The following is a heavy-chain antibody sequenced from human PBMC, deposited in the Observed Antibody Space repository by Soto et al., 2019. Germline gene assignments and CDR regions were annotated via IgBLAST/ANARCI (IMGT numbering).Heavy chain of an antibody. D-gene: IGHD3-10*01. J-gene: IGHJ4*02. Sequence: EVQLVESGGGLIQPGGSLRLSCAVSGFTVSNNYMSWVRQAPGKGLEGVSVIYSGGYTAYGDSVKGRFTISRDNSKNNLYLKMESPGAGHPAVYYWGARPGGGGYWGQGTLVTVSS. V-gene: IGHV3-53*01. CDR1: GFTVSNNY. CDR3: GARPGGGGY. CDR2: IYSGGYT.